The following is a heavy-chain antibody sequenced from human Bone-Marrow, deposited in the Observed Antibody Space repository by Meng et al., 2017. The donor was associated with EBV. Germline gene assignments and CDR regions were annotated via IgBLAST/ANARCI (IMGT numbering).Heavy chain of an antibody. V-gene: IGHV1-69*01. J-gene: IGHJ4*02. CDR3: ASESGRGFTPDY. CDR2: LIPMSDAP. Sequence: VQLLQSGAEVKRPGSTVKVSCKTSGGPFRSDAISWVRQAPGQGLEWMGGLIPMSDAPHYEQKFQGRVTITADESTSTHYMDLSGLRSEDTAVYYCASESGRGFTPDYWGQGTLVTVSS. D-gene: IGHD3-10*01. CDR1: GGPFRSDA.